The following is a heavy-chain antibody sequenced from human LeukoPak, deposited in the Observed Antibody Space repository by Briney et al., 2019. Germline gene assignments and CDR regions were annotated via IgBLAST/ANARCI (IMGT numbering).Heavy chain of an antibody. Sequence: GGTLRLSCAASGFTFSSYGMSWVRQAPGKGLEWVSAISGSGGSTYYADSVKGRFTISRDNSKNTLYLQMSSLRAEDTAVYYCATTMTYYMDVWGKGTTVTISS. CDR3: ATTMTYYMDV. J-gene: IGHJ6*03. CDR2: ISGSGGST. V-gene: IGHV3-23*01. CDR1: GFTFSSYG.